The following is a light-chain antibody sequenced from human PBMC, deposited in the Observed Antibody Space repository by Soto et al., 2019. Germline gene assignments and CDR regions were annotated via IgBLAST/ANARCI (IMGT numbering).Light chain of an antibody. J-gene: IGKJ1*01. CDR2: PGF. V-gene: IGKV1-13*02. CDR1: QGINSD. CDR3: QKYNSAPRWT. Sequence: AIQLTQSPSSLSASVGDRVEITCRASQGINSDLAWYQQKPGKAPKLLIFPGFSLESGVPSRFSGSGSGTDFTLTISSLQPEDVATYYCQKYNSAPRWTFGQGTKVDI.